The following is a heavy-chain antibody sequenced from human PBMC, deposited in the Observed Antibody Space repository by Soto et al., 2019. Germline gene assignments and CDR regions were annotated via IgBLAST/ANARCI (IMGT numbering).Heavy chain of an antibody. CDR3: ARTSWFGELSFDY. V-gene: IGHV4-30-4*01. J-gene: IGHJ4*02. CDR2: ILNSGRA. CDR1: GGSISSGDNY. Sequence: SETLSLTCSVSGGSISSGDNYWSWICQPPGKGLECIGYILNSGRAHYTPSLRSRLAISVDTSRNQFSLKLSSVTAADTAVYYCARTSWFGELSFDYWGLGTLVTVSS. D-gene: IGHD3-10*01.